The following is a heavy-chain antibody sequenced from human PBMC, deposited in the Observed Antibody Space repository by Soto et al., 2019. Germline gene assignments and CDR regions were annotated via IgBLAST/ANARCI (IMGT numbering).Heavy chain of an antibody. J-gene: IGHJ3*01. CDR2: INPFKGDT. CDR1: GYTFSTYG. Sequence: QVQLVQSGAEMKKPGASVKVSCKASGYTFSTYGITWVRQAPGQGLDWMGWINPFKGDTNSAARFQERASLPTDTSTRTASMELRSLRSDDTAVYYCARVKVPAAILGAFDVWGQGTLVTVSS. CDR3: ARVKVPAAILGAFDV. D-gene: IGHD2-2*02. V-gene: IGHV1-18*01.